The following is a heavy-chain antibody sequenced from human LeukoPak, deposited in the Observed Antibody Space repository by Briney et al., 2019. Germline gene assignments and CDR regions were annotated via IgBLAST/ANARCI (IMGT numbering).Heavy chain of an antibody. CDR2: ISYDGSNK. CDR1: GFTFSSYG. D-gene: IGHD6-19*01. CDR3: ARADSSGWYFYYFDY. V-gene: IGHV3-30*19. J-gene: IGHJ4*02. Sequence: GRSLRLSCAASGFTFSSYGMHWVRQAPGKGLEWVAVISYDGSNKYYADSVKGRFTISRDNSKNTLYLQMNSLRAEDTAVYYCARADSSGWYFYYFDYWGQGTLVTVSS.